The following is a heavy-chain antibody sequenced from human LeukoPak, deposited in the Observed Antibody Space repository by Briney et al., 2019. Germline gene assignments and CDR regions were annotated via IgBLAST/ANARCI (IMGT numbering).Heavy chain of an antibody. CDR2: ISGSGGST. Sequence: GGSLRLSCAASGFTFSSYAMSWVRQAPGKGLEWVSGISGSGGSTYYADSVKGRFAISRDNSKNTLSLQMNSLRAEDTAVYYCAKDGYCSSTNCYPAPYWGQGTLVTVSS. D-gene: IGHD2-2*01. CDR3: AKDGYCSSTNCYPAPY. J-gene: IGHJ4*02. V-gene: IGHV3-23*01. CDR1: GFTFSSYA.